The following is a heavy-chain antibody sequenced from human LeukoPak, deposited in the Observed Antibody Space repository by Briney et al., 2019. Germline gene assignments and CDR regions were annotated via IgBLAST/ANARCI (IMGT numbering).Heavy chain of an antibody. D-gene: IGHD5-24*01. J-gene: IGHJ5*02. CDR2: IYYSGST. Sequence: SGTPSLTCIVSGGSISSSDYYWGWIRQPPGKGLEWIGSIYYSGSTYYNPSLKSRVTISVDTSKNQFSLKLSSVSAADTAVYYCARIIEMATIFAPFDPWGQGTLVTVSS. CDR1: GGSISSSDYY. CDR3: ARIIEMATIFAPFDP. V-gene: IGHV4-39*01.